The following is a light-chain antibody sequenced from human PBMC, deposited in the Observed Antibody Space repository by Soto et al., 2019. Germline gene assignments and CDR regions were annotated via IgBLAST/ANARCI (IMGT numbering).Light chain of an antibody. Sequence: EVVMTQSPATLSVSPGERATLSCRASQSVSDNLAWYQQKPGQAPRLLIYGASTRATGIPARFSGRGSGTEFTHTISSLQSEDFAFYYCQQSNNWPYTFGQGTKLDIK. J-gene: IGKJ2*01. CDR1: QSVSDN. CDR2: GAS. V-gene: IGKV3-15*01. CDR3: QQSNNWPYT.